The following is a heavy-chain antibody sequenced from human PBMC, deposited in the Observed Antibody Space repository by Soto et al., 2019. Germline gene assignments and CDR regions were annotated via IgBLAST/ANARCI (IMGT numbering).Heavy chain of an antibody. Sequence: GASVKVSCKASGYTFTSYYMHWVRQAPGQGLEWMGIINPSGGSTSYAQKFQGRVTMTRDTSTSTVYMELSSLRSEDTAVYYCACPATEWELAWDFDYWGQGTLVTVSS. CDR1: GYTFTSYY. D-gene: IGHD1-26*01. CDR2: INPSGGST. V-gene: IGHV1-46*03. J-gene: IGHJ4*02. CDR3: ACPATEWELAWDFDY.